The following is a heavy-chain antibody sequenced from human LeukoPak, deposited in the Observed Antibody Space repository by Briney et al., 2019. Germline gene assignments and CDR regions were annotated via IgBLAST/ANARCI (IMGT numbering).Heavy chain of an antibody. CDR1: GGSISSSSYY. D-gene: IGHD4-11*01. CDR2: FHYTGNLYYNGNS. J-gene: IGHJ6*03. Sequence: SETLSLTCTVSGGSISSSSYYWGWIRQPPGKGLEWIGSFHYTGNLYYNGNSYYNPSLKSRVTISADTSKNQFSLNLSSVTAADTAVYYCARDFHSNYYMDVWGKGTTVTVSS. CDR3: ARDFHSNYYMDV. V-gene: IGHV4-39*02.